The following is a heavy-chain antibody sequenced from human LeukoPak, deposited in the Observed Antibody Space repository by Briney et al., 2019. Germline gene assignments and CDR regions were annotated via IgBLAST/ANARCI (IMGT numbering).Heavy chain of an antibody. J-gene: IGHJ6*02. V-gene: IGHV4-59*01. CDR2: IYYSGST. CDR1: GGSISSYY. CDR3: ARQPYGGNRYYYYYGMDV. Sequence: SETLSLTCTVSGGSISSYYWSWIRQPPGKGLEWIGYIYYSGSTNYNPSLKSRVTISVDTSRNQFSLKLSSVTAADTAVYYCARQPYGGNRYYYYYGMDVWGQGTTVTVSS. D-gene: IGHD4-23*01.